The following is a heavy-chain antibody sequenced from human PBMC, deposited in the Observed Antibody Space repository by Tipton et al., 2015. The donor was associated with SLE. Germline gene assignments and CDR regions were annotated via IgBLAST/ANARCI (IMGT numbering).Heavy chain of an antibody. Sequence: TLSLTCTVSGGSISSYYWSWIRQPPGKGLEWIGYIYYSGSTNYNPPLKSRVTISVDTSKNQFSLKLSSVTAADTAVYYCARDGGNWAAAALGYWGQGTLVTVSS. D-gene: IGHD6-13*01. CDR2: IYYSGST. J-gene: IGHJ4*02. CDR1: GGSISSYY. CDR3: ARDGGNWAAAALGY. V-gene: IGHV4-59*01.